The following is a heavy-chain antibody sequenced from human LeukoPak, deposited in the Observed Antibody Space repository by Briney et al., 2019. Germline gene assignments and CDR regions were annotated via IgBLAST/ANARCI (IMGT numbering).Heavy chain of an antibody. Sequence: SETLSLTCTVSGGSISNSSHYWGWIRQPPGKGLEWIGSIYYSGSTYYNPSLKSRVTISVDTSKNQFSLKLSSVTAADTAVYYCARQGYSSWYVPPDYWGQGTLVTVSS. D-gene: IGHD6-13*01. CDR1: GGSISNSSHY. CDR2: IYYSGST. J-gene: IGHJ4*02. V-gene: IGHV4-39*01. CDR3: ARQGYSSWYVPPDY.